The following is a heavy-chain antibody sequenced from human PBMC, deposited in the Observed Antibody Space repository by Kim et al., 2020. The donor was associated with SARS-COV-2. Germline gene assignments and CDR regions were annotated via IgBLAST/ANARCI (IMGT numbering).Heavy chain of an antibody. CDR3: TTDYGMDV. J-gene: IGHJ6*02. Sequence: GGTTDYAAPVKGRFTISREDSKNTLYLQMNSLKTEDTAVYYCTTDYGMDVWGQGTTVTVSS. CDR2: GGTT. V-gene: IGHV3-15*01.